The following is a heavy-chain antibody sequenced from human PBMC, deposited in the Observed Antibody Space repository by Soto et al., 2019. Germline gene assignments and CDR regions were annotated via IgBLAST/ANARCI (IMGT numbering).Heavy chain of an antibody. CDR1: GYTFTSYY. D-gene: IGHD2-15*01. Sequence: GASVKVSCKASGYTFTSYYMHWVRQAPGQGLEWMGIVNPSGGSTSYAQKFQGRVTMTRDTSTSTVYMELSSLRSEDTAVYYCATSRGYCSGGSCSNDAFDIWGQGTMVTVSS. V-gene: IGHV1-46*01. J-gene: IGHJ3*02. CDR3: ATSRGYCSGGSCSNDAFDI. CDR2: VNPSGGST.